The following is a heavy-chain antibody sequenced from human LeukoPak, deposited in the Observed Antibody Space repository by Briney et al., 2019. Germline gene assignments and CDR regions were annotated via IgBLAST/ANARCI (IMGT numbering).Heavy chain of an antibody. CDR3: ARDSFETDIDY. Sequence: GGSLRLSCAACGFLFSRYWMSWVRQAPGKGLEWVADIKEDGSEKYYVESMKGRFTISRDNVKNSLYLQINSLRAEDTAVYYCARDSFETDIDYWGQGTLVTVSS. CDR1: GFLFSRYW. CDR2: IKEDGSEK. V-gene: IGHV3-7*01. D-gene: IGHD1-14*01. J-gene: IGHJ4*02.